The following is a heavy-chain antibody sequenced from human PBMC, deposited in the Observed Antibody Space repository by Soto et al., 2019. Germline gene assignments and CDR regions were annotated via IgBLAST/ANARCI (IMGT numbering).Heavy chain of an antibody. V-gene: IGHV3-21*01. CDR3: ARELTSRNYYYYYGMDV. CDR1: GFTFSYYS. CDR2: ISSSSSCI. J-gene: IGHJ6*02. D-gene: IGHD3-9*01. Sequence: GGSLRLSCAASGFTFSYYSMNWVRQAPGKGLEWVSSISSSSSCISYADSVKGRFTISRDNAKNSLYLQMNSLRAEDTAVYYCARELTSRNYYYYYGMDVWGQGTTVTAP.